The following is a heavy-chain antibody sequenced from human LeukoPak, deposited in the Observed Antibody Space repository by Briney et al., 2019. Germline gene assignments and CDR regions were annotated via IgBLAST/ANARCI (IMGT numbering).Heavy chain of an antibody. J-gene: IGHJ4*02. D-gene: IGHD3-22*01. V-gene: IGHV1-18*01. Sequence: ASVKVSCKASGYTFSSSEISWVRQAPGQGLEWIGWISPYSGRTTYGHKFQGRVTMTTDTSTSTAYMELRSLRSDDTAVYYCARDGHRRYYYESSDYRFDYWGQGTLVTVSS. CDR1: GYTFSSSE. CDR3: ARDGHRRYYYESSDYRFDY. CDR2: ISPYSGRT.